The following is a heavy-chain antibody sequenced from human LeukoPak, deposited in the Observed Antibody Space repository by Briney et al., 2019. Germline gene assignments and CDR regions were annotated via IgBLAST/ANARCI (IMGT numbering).Heavy chain of an antibody. Sequence: SETLSLTCAVSGGSISSGGYSWSWIRQPPGKGLEWIGYIYHSGSTYYNPSLKSRVTISVDRSKNQFSLKLSSVTAADTAVYYCVREVAPWGQGTLVTVSS. CDR3: VREVAP. J-gene: IGHJ5*02. CDR2: IYHSGST. CDR1: GGSISSGGYS. V-gene: IGHV4-30-2*01.